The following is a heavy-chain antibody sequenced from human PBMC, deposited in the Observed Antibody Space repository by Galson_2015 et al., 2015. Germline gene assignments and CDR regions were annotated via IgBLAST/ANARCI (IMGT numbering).Heavy chain of an antibody. CDR1: GYTFTSYA. CDR2: INTNTGNP. V-gene: IGHV7-4-1*02. Sequence: SVKVSCKASGYTFTSYAMNWVRQAPGQGLEWMGWINTNTGNPTYAQGFTGRFVFSLDTSVSTAYLQISSLKAEDTAVYYCATLERDRYCSGGSCYGGDWGQGTLVTVSS. D-gene: IGHD2-15*01. CDR3: ATLERDRYCSGGSCYGGD. J-gene: IGHJ4*02.